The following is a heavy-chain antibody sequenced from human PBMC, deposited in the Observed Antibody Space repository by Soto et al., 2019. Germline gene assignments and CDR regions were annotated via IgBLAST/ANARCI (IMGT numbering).Heavy chain of an antibody. V-gene: IGHV3-48*02. D-gene: IGHD3-3*01. CDR2: ISTTSFTI. Sequence: GGSLRLYCAASGFIFSTHTMNWVRQAPGKGLEWISYISTTSFTIYYADSVKGRFTISRDNAKNSLYLQMNSLRDEDTAVYYWATDGDYNTNVWGQGTTVTVS. J-gene: IGHJ6*03. CDR1: GFIFSTHT. CDR3: ATDGDYNTNV.